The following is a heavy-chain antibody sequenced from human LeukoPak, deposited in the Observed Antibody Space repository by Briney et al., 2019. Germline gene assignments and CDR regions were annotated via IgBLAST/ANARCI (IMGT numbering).Heavy chain of an antibody. Sequence: GASVKVSCKASGYTFTAYYIHWVRQAPGHGLEWMGWINPNSGGTNYAQKFQGRVTMTRDTSIGTAYMEVSRLRSDDTAAYYCARNGEYDFWSGYRTPGPVDYWGQGTLVTVSS. CDR1: GYTFTAYY. CDR2: INPNSGGT. V-gene: IGHV1-2*02. CDR3: ARNGEYDFWSGYRTPGPVDY. D-gene: IGHD3-3*01. J-gene: IGHJ4*02.